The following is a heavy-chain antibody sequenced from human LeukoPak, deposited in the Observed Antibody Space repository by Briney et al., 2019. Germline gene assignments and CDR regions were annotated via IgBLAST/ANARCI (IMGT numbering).Heavy chain of an antibody. CDR3: ARPYSSGWCGVFAI. Sequence: PSETRSLTCTASAGSIISYDWSCIRQPPGKGLEGIGYIYSSGNTNYNPSLKSRVTISVDTSKNQFSLKVTSVTAADTAVYYCARPYSSGWCGVFAIWGQGTMVTVSS. CDR1: AGSIISYD. V-gene: IGHV4-59*08. D-gene: IGHD6-19*01. J-gene: IGHJ3*02. CDR2: IYSSGNT.